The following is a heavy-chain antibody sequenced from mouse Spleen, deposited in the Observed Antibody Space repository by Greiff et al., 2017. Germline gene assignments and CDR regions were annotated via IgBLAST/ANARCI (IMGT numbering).Heavy chain of an antibody. CDR2: ISDGGSYT. V-gene: IGHV5-4*01. Sequence: EGKLVESGGGLVKPGGSLKLSCAASGFTFSSYAMSWVRQTPEKSLEWVATISDGGSYTYYPDNVKGRFTISRDNDKNNLYLQMSQLKSEDTAMYYCAREGDYGNCGYFDVWGTGTTVTVSS. J-gene: IGHJ1*03. CDR3: AREGDYGNCGYFDV. CDR1: GFTFSSYA. D-gene: IGHD2-1*01.